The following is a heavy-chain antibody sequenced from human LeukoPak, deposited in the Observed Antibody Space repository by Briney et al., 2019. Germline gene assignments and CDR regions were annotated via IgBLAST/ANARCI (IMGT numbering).Heavy chain of an antibody. D-gene: IGHD3-22*01. Sequence: ASVKVSCKASGYTFTSYYMHWVRQAPGQGLEWMGIINPSGGSTSYAQKFQGRVTMTRDTSTSTVYMELSSLRSEDTAVYYCARRHHYDSSGHNWFDPWGQGTLVTVSS. CDR3: ARRHHYDSSGHNWFDP. CDR2: INPSGGST. J-gene: IGHJ5*02. V-gene: IGHV1-46*01. CDR1: GYTFTSYY.